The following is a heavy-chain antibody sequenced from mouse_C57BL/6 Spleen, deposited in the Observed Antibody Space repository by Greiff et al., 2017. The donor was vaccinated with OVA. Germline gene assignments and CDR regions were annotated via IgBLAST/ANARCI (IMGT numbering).Heavy chain of an antibody. V-gene: IGHV1-81*01. J-gene: IGHJ2*01. CDR1: GYTFTSYG. CDR2: IYPRSGNT. D-gene: IGHD1-1*01. CDR3: ARGDGSSPFDY. Sequence: VKLMESGAELARPGASVKLSCKASGYTFTSYGISWVKQRTGQGLEWIGEIYPRSGNTYYNEKFKGKATLTADKSSSTAYMELRSLTSEDSAVYFCARGDGSSPFDYWGQGTTLTVSS.